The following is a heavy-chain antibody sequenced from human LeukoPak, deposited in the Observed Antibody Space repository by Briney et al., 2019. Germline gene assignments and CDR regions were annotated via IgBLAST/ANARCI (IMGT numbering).Heavy chain of an antibody. CDR3: ARATGYCSGGSCNYYYYYGMDV. Sequence: SETLSLTSAVYGGSFSGYYWSWIRQPPGKGLEWIGEINHSGSTNYNPSLKSRVTISVDTSKNQFSLKLSSVTAADTAVYYCARATGYCSGGSCNYYYYYGMDVWGQGTTVTVSS. D-gene: IGHD2-15*01. CDR1: GGSFSGYY. V-gene: IGHV4-34*01. J-gene: IGHJ6*02. CDR2: INHSGST.